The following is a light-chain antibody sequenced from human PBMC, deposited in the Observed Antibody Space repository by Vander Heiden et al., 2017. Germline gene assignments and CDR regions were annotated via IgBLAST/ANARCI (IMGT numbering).Light chain of an antibody. Sequence: DIVRTQSPDSLAVFLGGGATINFTSSQTVLFRSNHDNYLAWYQQKPGQPPKLLFSWASIREFGVPDRFRGSGSGTDFTLTISSLQAEDVAFYYFQQYLGSPFTFGPGSRLEIK. CDR3: QQYLGSPFT. CDR1: QTVLFRSNHDNY. V-gene: IGKV4-1*01. J-gene: IGKJ2*01. CDR2: WAS.